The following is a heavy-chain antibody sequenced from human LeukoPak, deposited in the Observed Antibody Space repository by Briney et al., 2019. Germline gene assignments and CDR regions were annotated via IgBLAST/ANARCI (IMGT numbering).Heavy chain of an antibody. Sequence: GGSLRLSCTASGFTFGNYEMNWVRQAPGKGLEWISYISSSGSTIDYADSVKGRFTTSRDNAKNSLYLQMNSLRAEDTALYYCARRSYVDAFDIWGQGTMVTVSS. D-gene: IGHD5-18*01. CDR2: ISSSGSTI. CDR3: ARRSYVDAFDI. V-gene: IGHV3-48*03. CDR1: GFTFGNYE. J-gene: IGHJ3*02.